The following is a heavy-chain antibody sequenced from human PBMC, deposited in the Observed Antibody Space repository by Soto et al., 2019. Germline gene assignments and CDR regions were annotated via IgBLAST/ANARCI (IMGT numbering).Heavy chain of an antibody. Sequence: SVKVSCKASGYTFKSYDVMWVRKAPGQGLEWMGWISGHNGKADYAENFQGRVIMTTDTSTATASMDLRGLRSDDTAVYYFARKGYIGKFAMDVWGQGTTVTVS. CDR3: ARKGYIGKFAMDV. J-gene: IGHJ6*02. CDR2: ISGHNGKA. V-gene: IGHV1-18*04. D-gene: IGHD5-12*01. CDR1: GYTFKSYD.